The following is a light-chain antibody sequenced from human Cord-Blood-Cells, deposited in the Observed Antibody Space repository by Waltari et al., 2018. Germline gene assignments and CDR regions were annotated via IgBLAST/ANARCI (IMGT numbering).Light chain of an antibody. Sequence: SPGQSITISCTGTSSDVGGYNYVSWYQQHPGKAPKLMIYEVSNRPSGVSNRFSGSKSGNTASLTIPGRQAEDEADYYCSSYTSSNTLVFGGGTKLTVL. V-gene: IGLV2-14*01. CDR3: SSYTSSNTLV. CDR1: SSDVGGYNY. CDR2: EVS. J-gene: IGLJ3*02.